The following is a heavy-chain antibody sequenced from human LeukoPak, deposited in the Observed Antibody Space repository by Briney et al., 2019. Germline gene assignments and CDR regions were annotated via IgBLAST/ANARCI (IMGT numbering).Heavy chain of an antibody. Sequence: GGSLRLSCQASGFTFYMYAMSWVRQAPGKGLEWVASMCGTAGCTFYPDSVKGRFTISRDNSKNVLYLRMNSLTAEDTAIYYCAKDRPNFHENSSHYYRRDGDSWGQGTLVTVSS. V-gene: IGHV3-23*01. CDR2: MCGTAGCT. D-gene: IGHD3-22*01. J-gene: IGHJ5*01. CDR3: AKDRPNFHENSSHYYRRDGDS. CDR1: GFTFYMYA.